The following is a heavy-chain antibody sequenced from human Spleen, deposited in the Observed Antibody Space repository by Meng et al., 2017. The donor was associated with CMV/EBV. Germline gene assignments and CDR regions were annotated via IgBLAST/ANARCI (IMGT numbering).Heavy chain of an antibody. J-gene: IGHJ6*02. Sequence: GGSLRLSCATSGFTFDDHGMVWVRQAPGKGLEWVAGINWNDGSTAYGDSVQGRFTISRDNAKNSLYLQMNSLRAEDTAVYYCAREREDRIYGGTTDYYYYGMDVWGQGTTVTVSS. CDR3: AREREDRIYGGTTDYYYYGMDV. CDR1: GFTFDDHG. CDR2: INWNDGST. V-gene: IGHV3-20*04. D-gene: IGHD1-7*01.